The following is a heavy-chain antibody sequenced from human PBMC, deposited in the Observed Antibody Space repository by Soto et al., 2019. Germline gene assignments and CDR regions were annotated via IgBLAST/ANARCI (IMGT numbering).Heavy chain of an antibody. D-gene: IGHD3-10*01. CDR2: TYYRSKWYN. V-gene: IGHV6-1*01. J-gene: IGHJ3*02. CDR1: GDSVSSNSAA. CDR3: ARERGVLSEAFDT. Sequence: SQTLSLTCAISGDSVSSNSAAWNWLRQSPSRGLEWLGRTYYRSKWYNDYVVSVKSRITINPDTSKNQFSLQLNSVTPEDMAVYYCARERGVLSEAFDTWGQGTVVTVSS.